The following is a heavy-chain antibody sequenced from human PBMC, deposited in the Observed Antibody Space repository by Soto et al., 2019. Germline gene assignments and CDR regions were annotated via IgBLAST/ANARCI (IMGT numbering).Heavy chain of an antibody. J-gene: IGHJ4*02. Sequence: EVQLVESGGGLVKPGGSLRLSCATSGFTFSDAWMSWVRQAPGKGLEWVGRIKSNTDGGTTDYAAPVKGRFIISRDESKNMLYLQMNSLITEDTAVYYCSTDAVSLFDWGLGLDYWGQGTLVTVSS. CDR2: IKSNTDGGTT. D-gene: IGHD3-9*01. CDR3: STDAVSLFDWGLGLDY. CDR1: GFTFSDAW. V-gene: IGHV3-15*01.